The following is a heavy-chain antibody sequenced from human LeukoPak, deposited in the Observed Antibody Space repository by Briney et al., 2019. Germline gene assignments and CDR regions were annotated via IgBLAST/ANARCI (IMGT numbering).Heavy chain of an antibody. D-gene: IGHD3-9*01. Sequence: PSQTLSLTCAVYGESFSAYYWTWIRQPTGKGLESIEGIYYSGSTYYNPSLKSRVTISVDTSKNQFSLKLSSVTAADTAVYYCAGISHRAGHTVFLDHWGQGTLVTVSS. V-gene: IGHV4-34*01. J-gene: IGHJ4*02. CDR2: IYYSGST. CDR1: GESFSAYY. CDR3: AGISHRAGHTVFLDH.